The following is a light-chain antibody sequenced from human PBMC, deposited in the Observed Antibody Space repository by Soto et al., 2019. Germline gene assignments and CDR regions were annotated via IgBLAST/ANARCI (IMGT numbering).Light chain of an antibody. Sequence: EIVLTQSPGTLSLSPGERATLSCRASQSVSSDYLAWYQHKPGQAPRLLIYGASCRATGIPDRFSGSGSGTDFTLTISRLAPEDFALYYCQKYGSSFTFGPGTKVDIK. CDR3: QKYGSSFT. CDR2: GAS. CDR1: QSVSSDY. V-gene: IGKV3-20*01. J-gene: IGKJ3*01.